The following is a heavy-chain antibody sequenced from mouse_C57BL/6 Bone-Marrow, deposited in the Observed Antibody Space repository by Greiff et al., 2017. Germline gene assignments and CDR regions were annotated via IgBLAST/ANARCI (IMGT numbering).Heavy chain of an antibody. Sequence: VQLQQPGTELVKPGASVKLSCKASGYTFTSYGISWVKQRTGQGLEWIGEIYPRSGNTYYNEKFKGKATLTADKSSSTAYMELRSLTSEDSAVYFCARYSNYVNYAMDYWGQGTSVTVSS. CDR3: ARYSNYVNYAMDY. J-gene: IGHJ4*01. CDR2: IYPRSGNT. D-gene: IGHD2-5*01. CDR1: GYTFTSYG. V-gene: IGHV1-81*01.